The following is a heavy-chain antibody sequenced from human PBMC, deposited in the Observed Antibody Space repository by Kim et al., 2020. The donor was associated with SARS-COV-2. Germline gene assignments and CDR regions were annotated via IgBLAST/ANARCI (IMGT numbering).Heavy chain of an antibody. CDR2: VHYSGTA. Sequence: SETLSLTCTVSGVSISSYYWSWVRQPPGKGLEWIGNVHYSGTANYNPSLKSRVTLSVDTSKNLFSLKMGSVTAVDTAVYYCARHEVGYSSSWLRSGYYHYMDVWSNGTTVTVYS. CDR1: GVSISSYY. V-gene: IGHV4-59*08. J-gene: IGHJ6*03. D-gene: IGHD6-13*01. CDR3: ARHEVGYSSSWLRSGYYHYMDV.